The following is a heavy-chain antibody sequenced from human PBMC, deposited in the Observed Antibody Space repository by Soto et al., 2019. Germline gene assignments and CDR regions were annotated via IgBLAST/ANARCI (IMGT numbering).Heavy chain of an antibody. CDR2: IYYSGIT. D-gene: IGHD5-18*01. J-gene: IGHJ4*02. CDR3: ARGSGYSFPFLFDY. V-gene: IGHV4-31*03. Sequence: QVQLQESGPGLVKPSQTLSLTYTVSGGSISSGGYYWSWIRQHPGKGLEWLGYIYYSGITYYNPSLKSRVNTSVDTSKNQFSLKLSSVTAADTAVYYCARGSGYSFPFLFDYWGKGPVVTVS. CDR1: GGSISSGGYY.